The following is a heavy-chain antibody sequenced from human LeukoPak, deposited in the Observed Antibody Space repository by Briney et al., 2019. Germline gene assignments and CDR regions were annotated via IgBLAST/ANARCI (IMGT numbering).Heavy chain of an antibody. V-gene: IGHV3-23*01. J-gene: IGHJ4*02. CDR1: GFTSSSYA. CDR2: ISGSGGST. CDR3: AKDLTGDYYDSSAFDY. Sequence: PGGSLRLSCAASGFTSSSYAMSWVRQAPGKGLEWVSAISGSGGSTYYADPVKGRFTISRDNSKNTLYLQMNSLRAEDTAVYYCAKDLTGDYYDSSAFDYWGQGTLVTVSS. D-gene: IGHD3-22*01.